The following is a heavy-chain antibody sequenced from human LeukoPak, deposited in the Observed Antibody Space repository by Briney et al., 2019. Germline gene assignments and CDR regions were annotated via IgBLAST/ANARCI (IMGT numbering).Heavy chain of an antibody. D-gene: IGHD3-22*01. Sequence: GGSLRLSCAASGFTFSSYWMSWVRQAPGKGLEWVANIKQDGSEKYYVDSVKGRFTISRDNAKNSLYLQMNSLRAEDTAVYYCAKHRSDYYDSSGYHPFDYWGQGTLVTVSS. J-gene: IGHJ4*02. V-gene: IGHV3-7*01. CDR2: IKQDGSEK. CDR3: AKHRSDYYDSSGYHPFDY. CDR1: GFTFSSYW.